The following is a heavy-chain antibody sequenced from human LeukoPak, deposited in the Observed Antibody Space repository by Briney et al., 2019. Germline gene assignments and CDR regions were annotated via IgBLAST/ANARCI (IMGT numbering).Heavy chain of an antibody. CDR3: ARGVTLTTRPEIWAGDY. V-gene: IGHV1-46*01. CDR2: INPSGGSR. CDR1: GYSFTSYY. J-gene: IGHJ4*02. Sequence: ASVNVSCKASGYSFTSYYIHWVRQAPGQGLEWLGIINPSGGSRTYAQKFQGRVTKTRDTSTSTVYMELSSLRSEETAVYYCARGVTLTTRPEIWAGDYWGQGTLVTVPS. D-gene: IGHD6-6*01.